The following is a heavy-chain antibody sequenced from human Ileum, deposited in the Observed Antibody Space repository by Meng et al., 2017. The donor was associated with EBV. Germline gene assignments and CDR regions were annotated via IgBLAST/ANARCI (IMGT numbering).Heavy chain of an antibody. D-gene: IGHD4-17*01. CDR1: GGSISSINYC. J-gene: IGHJ4*02. Sequence: QLLLQGSAPGRVKPSETLSCTGSVSGGSISSINYCWGWIRQPPGKGLEWIQSICYTDYTYYNPSLKSRVTISADKSKNQFSLRLNSLTAADTAVYYCAMGPDYAKTGYWGQGTLVTVSS. CDR3: AMGPDYAKTGY. V-gene: IGHV4-39*01. CDR2: ICYTDYT.